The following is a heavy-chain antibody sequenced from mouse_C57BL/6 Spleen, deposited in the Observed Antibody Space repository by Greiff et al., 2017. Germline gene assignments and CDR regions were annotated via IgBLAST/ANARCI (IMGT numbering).Heavy chain of an antibody. J-gene: IGHJ4*01. V-gene: IGHV1-82*01. CDR1: GYAFSSSW. Sequence: QVQLQQSGPELVKPGASVKISCKASGYAFSSSWMNWVKQRPGKGLEWIGRIYPGDGDTNYNGKFKGKATLTADKSSSTAYMQLSSLTSEDSAVXFCARKIYYGYDGYAMDYWGQGTSVTVAS. CDR2: IYPGDGDT. D-gene: IGHD2-2*01. CDR3: ARKIYYGYDGYAMDY.